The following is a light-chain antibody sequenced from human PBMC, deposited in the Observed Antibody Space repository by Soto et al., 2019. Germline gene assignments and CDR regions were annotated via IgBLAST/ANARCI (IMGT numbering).Light chain of an antibody. Sequence: QSVLTQPASVSGSPGQSITISCTGTSSDVGGYNYVSWYQHHPGKAPKLIIYEVSNRPSGVSNRFSGSKSGNTASLTISGLQAEDETDYYCSSYTSRITYVFGTGTKVTVL. V-gene: IGLV2-14*01. CDR1: SSDVGGYNY. CDR2: EVS. J-gene: IGLJ1*01. CDR3: SSYTSRITYV.